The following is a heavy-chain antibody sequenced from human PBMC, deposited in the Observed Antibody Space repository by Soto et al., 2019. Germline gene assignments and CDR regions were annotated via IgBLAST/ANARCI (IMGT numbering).Heavy chain of an antibody. CDR1: GGTFSSYT. CDR3: ARQGAPRDGYFS. J-gene: IGHJ5*02. D-gene: IGHD5-12*01. V-gene: IGHV1-69*02. CDR2: IIPILGIA. Sequence: QVQLVQSGAEVKKPGSSVKVSCKASGGTFSSYTISWVRQAPGQGLEWMGRIIPILGIANYAQKFQGRVTITADKSTSTAYMELSSLRSEDTAVYYCARQGAPRDGYFSWGQGTLVTVSS.